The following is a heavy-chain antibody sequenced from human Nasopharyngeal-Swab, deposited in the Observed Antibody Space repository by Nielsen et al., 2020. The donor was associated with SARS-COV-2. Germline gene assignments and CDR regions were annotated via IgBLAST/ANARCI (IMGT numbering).Heavy chain of an antibody. CDR1: GFTFSDYY. CDR3: AKWNILTGYSKYYYYGMDV. CDR2: ISSSSSYT. Sequence: GGSLRLSCAASGFTFSDYYMSWIRQAPGKGLEWVSYISSSSSYTNYADSVKGRFTISRDNSKNTLYLQMNSLRAEDTAVYYCAKWNILTGYSKYYYYGMDVWGQGTTVTVSS. J-gene: IGHJ6*02. D-gene: IGHD3-9*01. V-gene: IGHV3-11*03.